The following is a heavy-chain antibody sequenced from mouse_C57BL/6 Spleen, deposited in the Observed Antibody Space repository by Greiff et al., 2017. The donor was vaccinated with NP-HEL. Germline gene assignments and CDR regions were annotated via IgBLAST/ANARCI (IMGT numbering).Heavy chain of an antibody. D-gene: IGHD1-1*01. J-gene: IGHJ2*01. CDR2: INPNNGGT. V-gene: IGHV1-26*01. CDR1: GYTFTDYY. CDR3: ARPVVATRAFDY. Sequence: VQLQQSGPELVKPGASVKISCKASGYTFTDYYMNWVKQSHGKSLEWIGDINPNNGGTSYNQKFKGKATLTVDKSSSTAYMELRSLTSEDSAVYYCARPVVATRAFDYWGQGTTLTVSS.